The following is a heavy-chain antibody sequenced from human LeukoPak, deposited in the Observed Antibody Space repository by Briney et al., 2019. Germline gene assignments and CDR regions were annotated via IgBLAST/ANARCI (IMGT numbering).Heavy chain of an antibody. CDR1: GGSLSSYY. Sequence: SETLSLTCTVSGGSLSSYYWSWVRQPPGKGLEWSGYIYYSGSTNYNPSHNTRVTISVNTSKNQFSLKLSSVTAADTAVYYCARADEYSYGPGYYFDYWGQGTLVTVSS. CDR3: ARADEYSYGPGYYFDY. J-gene: IGHJ4*02. V-gene: IGHV4-59*01. D-gene: IGHD5-18*01. CDR2: IYYSGST.